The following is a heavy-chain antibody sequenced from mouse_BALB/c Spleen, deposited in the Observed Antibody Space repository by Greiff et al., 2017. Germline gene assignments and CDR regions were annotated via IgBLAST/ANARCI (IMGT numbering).Heavy chain of an antibody. CDR2: IWGGGST. V-gene: IGHV2-6-5*01. CDR1: GFSLTDYG. CDR3: AKHEALITTAYRGWYFDV. D-gene: IGHD1-1*01. Sequence: QVQLKESGPGLVAPSQSLSITCTVSGFSLTDYGVSWIRQPPGKGLEWLGVIWGGGSTYYNSALKSRLSISKDNSKSQVFLKMNSLQTDDTAMYYCAKHEALITTAYRGWYFDVWGAGTTVTVSS. J-gene: IGHJ1*01.